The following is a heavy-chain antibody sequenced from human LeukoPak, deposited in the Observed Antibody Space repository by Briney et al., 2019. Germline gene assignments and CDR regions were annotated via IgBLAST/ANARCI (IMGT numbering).Heavy chain of an antibody. CDR2: INSDGGST. J-gene: IGHJ6*04. CDR1: GFTFSSYW. Sequence: QPGGSLRLSCAASGFTFSSYWMHWVRQAPGKGLVWVSRINSDGGSTSYADPVKGRFTISRDNAKNTLYLQMNSLRAEDTAVYYCAREPDYYYGMDVWGKGTTVTVSS. D-gene: IGHD1-14*01. CDR3: AREPDYYYGMDV. V-gene: IGHV3-74*01.